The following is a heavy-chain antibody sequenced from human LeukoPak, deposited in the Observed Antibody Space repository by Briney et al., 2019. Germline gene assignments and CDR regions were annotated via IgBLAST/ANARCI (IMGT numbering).Heavy chain of an antibody. D-gene: IGHD2-2*01. J-gene: IGHJ6*02. CDR3: AKDLAIVVVPAAITYGMDV. V-gene: IGHV3-30*18. CDR1: GFTFSSYG. CDR2: ISYDGSNK. Sequence: PGRSLRLSCAASGFTFSSYGMHRVRQAPGKGLEWVAVISYDGSNKYYADSVKGRFTISRDNSKNTPYLQMNSLRAEDTAVYYCAKDLAIVVVPAAITYGMDVWGQGTTVTVSS.